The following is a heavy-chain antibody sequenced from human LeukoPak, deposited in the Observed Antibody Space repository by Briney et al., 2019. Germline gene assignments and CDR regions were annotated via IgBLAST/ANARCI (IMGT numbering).Heavy chain of an antibody. V-gene: IGHV3-30*18. CDR1: GFTFSSYG. D-gene: IGHD1-26*01. CDR2: ISYDGSNK. Sequence: GGSLRLSCAASGFTFSSYGMHWVRQAPGKGLEWVAVISYDGSNKYYADSVKGRFTISRDNSKNTLYLQMNSLRAEDTAVYYCAKKALIVVGATLDYWGQGTLVTVSS. CDR3: AKKALIVVGATLDY. J-gene: IGHJ4*02.